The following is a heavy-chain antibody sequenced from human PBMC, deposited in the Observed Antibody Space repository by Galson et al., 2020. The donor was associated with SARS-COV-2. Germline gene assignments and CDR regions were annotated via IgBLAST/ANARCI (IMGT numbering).Heavy chain of an antibody. CDR3: ATAYSCDFWGRDSPYYAVDV. J-gene: IGHJ6*02. Sequence: GGSLRLSCVASGFTFSDYGMTWVRQAPGRGLEWVSTIDKQGCTTNYADSVKGRFSTSRDNAQTTLYLAMDSLRDEDTAIYYCATAYSCDFWGRDSPYYAVDVWGQGTTVTVSS. D-gene: IGHD3-3*01. CDR2: IDKQGCTT. CDR1: GFTFSDYG. V-gene: IGHV3-23*05.